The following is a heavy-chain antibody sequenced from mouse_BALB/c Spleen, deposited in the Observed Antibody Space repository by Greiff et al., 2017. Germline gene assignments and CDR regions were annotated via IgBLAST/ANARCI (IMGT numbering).Heavy chain of an antibody. D-gene: IGHD2-4*01. CDR2: ISYSGST. J-gene: IGHJ4*01. CDR3: ASDYFYAMDY. CDR1: GYSITSDYA. V-gene: IGHV3-2*02. Sequence: VQLKESGPGLVKPSQSLSLTCTVTGYSITSDYAWNWIRQFPGNKLEWMGYISYSGSTSYNPSLKSRISITRDTSKNQFFLQLNSVTTEDTATYYCASDYFYAMDYWGQGTSVTVSS.